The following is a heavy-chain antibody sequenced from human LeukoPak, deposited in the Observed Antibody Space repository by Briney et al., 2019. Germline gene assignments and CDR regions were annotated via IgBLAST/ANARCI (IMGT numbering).Heavy chain of an antibody. V-gene: IGHV3-33*06. Sequence: GGSLRLSCAASGFTFSSYGMHWVRQAPGKGLEWVAVIWYDGSNKYYADSVKGRFTISRDNSKNTLYLQMNSLRAEDTAVYYCAKVPSNGGNSDDFWGQGTQVTVSS. CDR1: GFTFSSYG. J-gene: IGHJ4*02. CDR3: AKVPSNGGNSDDF. CDR2: IWYDGSNK. D-gene: IGHD2-8*01.